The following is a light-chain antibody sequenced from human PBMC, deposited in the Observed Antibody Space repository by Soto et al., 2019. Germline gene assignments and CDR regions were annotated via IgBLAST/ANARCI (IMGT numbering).Light chain of an antibody. J-gene: IGKJ5*01. CDR1: QSVSSSY. CDR2: GAS. V-gene: IGKV3-20*01. CDR3: QHFGCTTFT. Sequence: EIVLTQSPGTLSLSPGERATLSCGASQSVSSSYLAWYQQKPGQAPRLLVYGASSRATDIPDRFSGSGSGTDITLTISRLEPDDFAVYYCQHFGCTTFTFGQGTRLEIK.